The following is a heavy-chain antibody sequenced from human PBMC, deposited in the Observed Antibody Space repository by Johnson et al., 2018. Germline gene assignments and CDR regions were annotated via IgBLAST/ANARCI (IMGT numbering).Heavy chain of an antibody. Sequence: QVQLQESGGGVVQPGRSLRLSCAASGFTFSSYGMHWVRQAPGKGLEWVAVISYDGSNKYYADSVKGRFTISRDNSKNTLYLQMNSLRAEDTAVYYVARGPCYGFWGGYYTLGRRGACGYYYYYYMDVWGKGTTVTVSS. CDR3: ARGPCYGFWGGYYTLGRRGACGYYYYYYMDV. V-gene: IGHV3-30*03. J-gene: IGHJ6*03. CDR1: GFTFSSYG. D-gene: IGHD3-3*01. CDR2: ISYDGSNK.